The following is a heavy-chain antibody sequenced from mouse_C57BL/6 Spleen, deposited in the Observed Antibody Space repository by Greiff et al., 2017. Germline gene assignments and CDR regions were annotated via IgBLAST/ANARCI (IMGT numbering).Heavy chain of an antibody. D-gene: IGHD5-1*01. V-gene: IGHV3-6*01. J-gene: IGHJ4*01. Sequence: DVQLQESGPGLVKPSQSLSLTCSVTGYSITSGHYWNWIRQFPRNKLEWRGYISYDGSNNYNPSLKNRISITRDTSNNQFYLELNSVTSEDTATYYCARGGVPYAMDYWGQGTSVTVSS. CDR2: ISYDGSN. CDR1: GYSITSGHY. CDR3: ARGGVPYAMDY.